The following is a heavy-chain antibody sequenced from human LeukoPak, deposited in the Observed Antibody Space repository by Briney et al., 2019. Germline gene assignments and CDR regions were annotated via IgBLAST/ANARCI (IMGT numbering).Heavy chain of an antibody. CDR1: GDSVSSNSAA. Sequence: PSQTLSLTCAISGDSVSSNSAAWNWIRQSPSRGLEWLGRTYYRSKWYNDYAVSVKSRITINPDTSKNQFSLQLNSVTPEDTAVYYCARGHPGVRGSSWYFRWSWYFQHWGQGTLVTVSS. V-gene: IGHV6-1*01. J-gene: IGHJ1*01. D-gene: IGHD6-13*01. CDR3: ARGHPGVRGSSWYFRWSWYFQH. CDR2: TYYRSKWYN.